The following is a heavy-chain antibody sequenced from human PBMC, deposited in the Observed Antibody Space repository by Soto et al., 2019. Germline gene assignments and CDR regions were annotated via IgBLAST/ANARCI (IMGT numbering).Heavy chain of an antibody. CDR1: GVNFADFW. D-gene: IGHD3-10*01. CDR2: IYPADSNV. V-gene: IGHV5-51*01. J-gene: IGHJ6*01. CDR3: ARQYYYGSVVRYYYYGMDV. Sequence: KVPWRGVGVNFADFWIGLVRKITGKGLEWMGIIYPADSNVRYSPSFQGQVTISVDKSISTAYLQWTSLKASDTAIYYCARQYYYGSVVRYYYYGMDVWGQGTTVTVSS.